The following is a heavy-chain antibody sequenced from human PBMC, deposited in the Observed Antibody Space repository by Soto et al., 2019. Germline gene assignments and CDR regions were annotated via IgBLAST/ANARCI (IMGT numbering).Heavy chain of an antibody. D-gene: IGHD3-3*01. V-gene: IGHV4-30-4*01. Sequence: SETLSLTCTISGGSISSGDYYWSWIRQPPGKGLEWIGYIYYSGSTYYNPSLKSRVTISVDTSKNQFSLKLSSVTAADTAVYYCARGILIRCLEWLPQYFDYWGQGTLVTVGS. CDR1: GGSISSGDYY. CDR3: ARGILIRCLEWLPQYFDY. J-gene: IGHJ4*02. CDR2: IYYSGST.